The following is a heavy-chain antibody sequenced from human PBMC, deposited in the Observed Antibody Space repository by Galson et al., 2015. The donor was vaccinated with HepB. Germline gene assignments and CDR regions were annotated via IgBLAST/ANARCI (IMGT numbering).Heavy chain of an antibody. V-gene: IGHV4-39*01. D-gene: IGHD3-3*01. J-gene: IGHJ5*02. CDR1: GVSISNNNFY. CDR3: ARLGFLGFFDSLPTWFDP. Sequence: ETLSLTCTVSGVSISNNNFYWGWIRQPPGKGLECIGNIYYSGNTYYNPSPKSPVTLSVATSKNQFALRLSSVTAPDTAAYSCARLGFLGFFDSLPTWFDPWGQGTLVTVSS. CDR2: IYYSGNT.